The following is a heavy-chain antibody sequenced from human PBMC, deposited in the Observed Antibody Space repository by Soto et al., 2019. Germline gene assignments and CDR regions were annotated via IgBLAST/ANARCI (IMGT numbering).Heavy chain of an antibody. J-gene: IGHJ6*02. CDR2: IYYSGST. CDR1: GGSISSGDYY. D-gene: IGHD6-13*01. V-gene: IGHV4-30-4*01. Sequence: QVQLQESGPGLVKPSQTLSLTCTVSGGSISSGDYYWSWIRQPPGKGLEWIGYIYYSGSTYYNPSLKSRVTISVETSKNQFSLKLSSVTAADTAVYYCARAVGENGEFEIAAAGDYYYGMDVWGQGTTVTVSS. CDR3: ARAVGENGEFEIAAAGDYYYGMDV.